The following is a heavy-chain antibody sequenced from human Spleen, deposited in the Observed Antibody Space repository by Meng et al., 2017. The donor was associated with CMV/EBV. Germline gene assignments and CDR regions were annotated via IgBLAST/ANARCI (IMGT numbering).Heavy chain of an antibody. CDR1: GFTFSSYA. D-gene: IGHD3-3*01. CDR3: AKDRTRITIFGVVTPQGFDP. V-gene: IGHV3-23*03. CDR2: IYSGGSST. Sequence: GESLKISCAASGFTFSSYAMSWVRQAPGKGLEWVSVIYSGGSSTYYADSVKGRFTISRDNSKNTLYLQMNSLRAEDTAVYYCAKDRTRITIFGVVTPQGFDPWGQGTLVTVSS. J-gene: IGHJ5*02.